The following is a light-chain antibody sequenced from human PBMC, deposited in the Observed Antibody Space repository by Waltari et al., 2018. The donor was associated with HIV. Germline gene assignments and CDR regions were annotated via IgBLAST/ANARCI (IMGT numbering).Light chain of an antibody. Sequence: QSELTQPPSASGTPGQRVTISCSGSSSNIGSYTVHWSQQLPGTAPKLLIYANHQRPSGVPDRFSGSQSDTSASLAIGGLQSEDEADYYCATWDASLSGPVFGGGTKLTVL. CDR2: ANH. CDR1: SSNIGSYT. CDR3: ATWDASLSGPV. V-gene: IGLV1-44*01. J-gene: IGLJ2*01.